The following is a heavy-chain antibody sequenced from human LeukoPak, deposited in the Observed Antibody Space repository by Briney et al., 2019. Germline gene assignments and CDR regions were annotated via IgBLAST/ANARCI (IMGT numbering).Heavy chain of an antibody. V-gene: IGHV4-59*08. Sequence: PSETLSLTCTVSGGSISSYYWSWIRQPPGKGLEWIGYIYYSGSTNYNPSLKSRVTISVDTSKNQFSLKLSSVTAADTAVYYCARSDLGVLIDWGQGTLVTVSS. D-gene: IGHD2/OR15-2a*01. CDR3: ARSDLGVLID. CDR1: GGSISSYY. CDR2: IYYSGST. J-gene: IGHJ4*02.